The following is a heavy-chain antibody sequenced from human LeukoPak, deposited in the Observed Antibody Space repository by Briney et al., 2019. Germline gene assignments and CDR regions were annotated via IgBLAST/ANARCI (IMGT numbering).Heavy chain of an antibody. V-gene: IGHV4-59*01. Sequence: PGGSLRLSCAASGFTFSSYSMNWVRQAPGKGLEWIGYIDDRGSTDYNPSLKSRVTISVDTSKNQYSLKLSSVTAADSAVYYCARRYCSGGSCYSLDSWGQGTLVTVSS. J-gene: IGHJ4*02. CDR3: ARRYCSGGSCYSLDS. CDR1: GFTFSSYS. CDR2: IDDRGST. D-gene: IGHD2-15*01.